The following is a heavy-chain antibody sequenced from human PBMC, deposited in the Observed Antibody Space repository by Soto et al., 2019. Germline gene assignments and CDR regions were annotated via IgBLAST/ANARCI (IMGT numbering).Heavy chain of an antibody. Sequence: QVQLQQWGAGLLKPSETLSLTCAVYGGSFSGYYWSWIRQPPGKGLEWIGEINHSGSTNYNPSLKSRVTISVDTSKIQFSLKLSSVTAADTAVYYCARGKARGLQSWFDPWGQGTLVTVSS. CDR1: GGSFSGYY. CDR2: INHSGST. J-gene: IGHJ5*02. CDR3: ARGKARGLQSWFDP. V-gene: IGHV4-34*01. D-gene: IGHD5-12*01.